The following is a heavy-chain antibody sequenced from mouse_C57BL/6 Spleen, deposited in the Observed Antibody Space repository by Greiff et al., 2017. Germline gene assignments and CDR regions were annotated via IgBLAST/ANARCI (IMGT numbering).Heavy chain of an antibody. CDR2: INPGSGGT. CDR1: GYAFTNYL. Sequence: QVQLQQSGAELVRPGTSVKVSCKASGYAFTNYLIEWVKQRPGQGLEWIGVINPGSGGTNYNEKFKGKATLTADKSSSTAYMPLSSLTSEDSAVYVCARWRYYGSSRYYAMDYWGQGTSVTVSS. V-gene: IGHV1-54*01. D-gene: IGHD1-1*01. CDR3: ARWRYYGSSRYYAMDY. J-gene: IGHJ4*01.